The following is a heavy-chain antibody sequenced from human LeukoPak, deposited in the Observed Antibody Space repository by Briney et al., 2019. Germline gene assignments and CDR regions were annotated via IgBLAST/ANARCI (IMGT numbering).Heavy chain of an antibody. D-gene: IGHD4-17*01. CDR3: ARDGDPTGYFDY. CDR2: ISYDGSKK. CDR1: GFTFSSYA. J-gene: IGHJ4*02. Sequence: PGGSLRLSCAASGFTFSSYAIHWVRQAPGKGLEWVAVISYDGSKKYYADSVKGRFTISRDNSKNTLYLEMNSLRAEDTAVYYCARDGDPTGYFDYWGQGTLVTVSS. V-gene: IGHV3-30-3*01.